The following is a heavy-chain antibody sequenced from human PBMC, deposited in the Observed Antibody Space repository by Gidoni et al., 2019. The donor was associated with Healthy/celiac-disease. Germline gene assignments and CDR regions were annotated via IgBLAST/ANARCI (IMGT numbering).Heavy chain of an antibody. V-gene: IGHV1-69*01. CDR3: ARDTLRMGIPSQYFDY. D-gene: IGHD7-27*01. Sequence: QVQLVQSGAEVKKPGSSVKVSCKASGGTFSSYAISWVRQAPGQGLEWMGGIIPIFGTANYAQKFQGRVTITADESTSTAYMGLSSLRSEDTAVYYCARDTLRMGIPSQYFDYWGQGTLVTVSS. CDR1: GGTFSSYA. J-gene: IGHJ4*02. CDR2: IIPIFGTA.